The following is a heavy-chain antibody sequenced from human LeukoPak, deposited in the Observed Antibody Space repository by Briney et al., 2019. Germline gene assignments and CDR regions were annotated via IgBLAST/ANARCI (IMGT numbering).Heavy chain of an antibody. CDR3: ARDRWSGYDAFDI. Sequence: GGSLRLSCAASGFTFSSYGMSWVRQAPGKGLEWVSSISSSSSYIYYADSVKGRFTISRDNAKNSLYLQMNSLRAEDTAVYYCARDRWSGYDAFDIWGQGTMVTVSS. CDR1: GFTFSSYG. V-gene: IGHV3-21*01. CDR2: ISSSSSYI. D-gene: IGHD3-3*01. J-gene: IGHJ3*02.